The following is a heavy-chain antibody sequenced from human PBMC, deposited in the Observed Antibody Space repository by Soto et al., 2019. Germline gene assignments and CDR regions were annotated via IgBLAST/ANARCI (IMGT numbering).Heavy chain of an antibody. D-gene: IGHD3-3*01. V-gene: IGHV3-15*01. CDR3: SGDHAY. J-gene: IGHJ4*02. CDR2: IKSRVDGGAT. Sequence: GGSLRLSCAASGFTFSNAWLTWVRQAPGKGLEWVGRIKSRVDGGATDYAAPVKGRFTISRDDSKDTAYLEMNSLQTEDTGVYYCSGDHAYWGQGTLVTVSS. CDR1: GFTFSNAW.